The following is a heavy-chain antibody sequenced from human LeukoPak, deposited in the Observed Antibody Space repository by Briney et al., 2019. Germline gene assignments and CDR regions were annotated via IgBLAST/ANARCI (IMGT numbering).Heavy chain of an antibody. CDR2: IRFDGTNK. V-gene: IGHV3-30*02. Sequence: PGGSLRLSCAASGFTFSSYGMHWVRQAPGKGLEWVAFIRFDGTNKYYADSVKGRFTISRDNSKNTLYLQMNSLRAEDTAVYYCTKDLGESPRSDPWGQGTLVTVSS. CDR3: TKDLGESPRSDP. CDR1: GFTFSSYG. J-gene: IGHJ5*02.